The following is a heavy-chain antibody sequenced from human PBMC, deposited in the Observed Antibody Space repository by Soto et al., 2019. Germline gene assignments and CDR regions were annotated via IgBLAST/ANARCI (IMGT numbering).Heavy chain of an antibody. D-gene: IGHD1-1*01. CDR2: IFYTGST. V-gene: IGHV4-59*08. J-gene: IGHJ4*02. Sequence: SXTLSLTCTVSDGSISSYYCGWIRQPPGKGLEWIGYIFYTGSTNYNPSLKSRVTISVDTSKNQFSLKLSSVTAADTAVYYCARHYPIGNNWNYFDYWGQGTLVTVSS. CDR3: ARHYPIGNNWNYFDY. CDR1: DGSISSYY.